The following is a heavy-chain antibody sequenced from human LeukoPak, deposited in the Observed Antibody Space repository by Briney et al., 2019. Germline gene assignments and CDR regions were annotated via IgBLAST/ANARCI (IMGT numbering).Heavy chain of an antibody. CDR1: GFTFSSLA. D-gene: IGHD5-12*01. V-gene: IGHV3-23*01. Sequence: PGGSLRLSCTASGFTFSSLAMTWVRQAPGKGLEWVSTIRSNGDTTYNADSVKGRFTISRDNSKNTLYLQMNSLRTDDTAVYYCAQETKYGGNADYWGQGTLVTVSS. CDR3: AQETKYGGNADY. J-gene: IGHJ4*02. CDR2: IRSNGDTT.